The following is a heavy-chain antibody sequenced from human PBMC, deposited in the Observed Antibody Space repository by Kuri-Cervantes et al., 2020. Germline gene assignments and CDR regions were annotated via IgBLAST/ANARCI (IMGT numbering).Heavy chain of an antibody. Sequence: GGSLRLSCAASGFTFSSYGMHWVRQAPGKGLEWVAVIWYDGSNKYYADSVKGRFTISRDNSKNTLYLQMNSLKTEDTAVYYCTTETYNWNRATSSWFDPWGQGTLVTVSS. J-gene: IGHJ5*02. D-gene: IGHD1-20*01. CDR2: IWYDGSNK. CDR1: GFTFSSYG. V-gene: IGHV3-33*01. CDR3: TTETYNWNRATSSWFDP.